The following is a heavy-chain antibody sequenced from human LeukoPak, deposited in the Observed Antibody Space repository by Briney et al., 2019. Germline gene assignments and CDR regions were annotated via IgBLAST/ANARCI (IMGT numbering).Heavy chain of an antibody. CDR1: GYSFTSYW. J-gene: IGHJ5*02. D-gene: IGHD2-2*01. V-gene: IGHV5-51*01. CDR3: ARHWRCSSTSCYPPGFDP. CDR2: IYPGDSDT. Sequence: GESLKISCKGSGYSFTSYWIGWVRQMPGKGLEWMGIIYPGDSDTRYSPSFQGQVTISADKSISTAYLQWSSLKASDTAMYYCARHWRCSSTSCYPPGFDPWAREPWSPSPQ.